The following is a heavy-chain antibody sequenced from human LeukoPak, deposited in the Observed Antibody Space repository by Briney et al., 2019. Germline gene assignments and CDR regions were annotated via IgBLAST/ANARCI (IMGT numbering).Heavy chain of an antibody. CDR1: GFTFSSYA. D-gene: IGHD1-14*01. CDR3: AKDPSGDYYYYGMDV. Sequence: TGGSLRLSCAASGFTFSSYAMSWVRQAPGKGLEWVSAISGSGGSTYYADSVKGRFTISRDNSKNTLYLQMNSLRAEDTAVYYCAKDPSGDYYYYGMDVWGQGTTVTVSS. V-gene: IGHV3-23*01. J-gene: IGHJ6*02. CDR2: ISGSGGST.